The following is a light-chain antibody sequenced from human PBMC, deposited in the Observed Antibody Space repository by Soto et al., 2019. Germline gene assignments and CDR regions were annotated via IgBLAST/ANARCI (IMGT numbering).Light chain of an antibody. V-gene: IGKV1-39*01. CDR3: QQSYSSPFT. CDR1: QSISSY. J-gene: IGKJ3*01. CDR2: AAS. Sequence: DIQMTQSPSSLSASVGDRVTITCRASQSISSYLNWYQQKPGKAPNLLIYAASSLQSGVPSKFICSGSGTDFTLTISSLQPEDFATYYCQQSYSSPFTFGPGTKVDIK.